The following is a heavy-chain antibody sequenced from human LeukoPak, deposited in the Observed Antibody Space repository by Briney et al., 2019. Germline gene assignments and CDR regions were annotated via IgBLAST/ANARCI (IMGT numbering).Heavy chain of an antibody. Sequence: PGGSLRLSCAASGFTFSSYGVSWVRQAPGKGLEWVSAISGSGGSTYYADSVKGRFTISRDNSKNTLYLQMNSLRAEDTAVYYCATPPEEYQLLWFFDYWGQGTLVTVSS. J-gene: IGHJ4*02. CDR1: GFTFSSYG. CDR3: ATPPEEYQLLWFFDY. D-gene: IGHD2-2*01. V-gene: IGHV3-23*01. CDR2: ISGSGGST.